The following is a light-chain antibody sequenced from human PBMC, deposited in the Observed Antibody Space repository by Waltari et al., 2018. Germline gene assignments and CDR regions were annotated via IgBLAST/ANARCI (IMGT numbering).Light chain of an antibody. CDR1: QSVGIN. J-gene: IGKJ1*01. Sequence: EIVMTQSPAALSVSPGERATLPCRASQSVGINLAWYQQKPGQAPRPLISTASTRATGIPARFSGSGSGTEFTLTINSLQSEDSAIYYCHQYNNWPPGGTFGQGTKVEL. V-gene: IGKV3-15*01. CDR3: HQYNNWPPGGT. CDR2: TAS.